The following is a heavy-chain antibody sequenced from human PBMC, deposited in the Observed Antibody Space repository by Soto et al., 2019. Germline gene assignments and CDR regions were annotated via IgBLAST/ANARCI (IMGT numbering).Heavy chain of an antibody. CDR1: GGTFSSYA. CDR3: ARDNCSGGSCYPYYYYGMDV. Sequence: QVQLVQSGTEVKKPGSSVKVSCKASGGTFSSYAVSWVRQDPGQGLEWMGGIIPIFGTTNYAQKFQGRVTITADESTSTVYMELSSLRSEDTAVYYCARDNCSGGSCYPYYYYGMDVWGQGTTVTVSS. V-gene: IGHV1-69*01. J-gene: IGHJ6*02. CDR2: IIPIFGTT. D-gene: IGHD2-15*01.